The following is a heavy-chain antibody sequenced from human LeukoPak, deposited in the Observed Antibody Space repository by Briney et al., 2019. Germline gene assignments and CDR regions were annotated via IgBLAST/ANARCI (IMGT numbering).Heavy chain of an antibody. CDR3: AKDLSSSWFEGLDN. CDR1: GFTLSTYG. V-gene: IGHV3-33*06. Sequence: PGRSLRLSCAASGFTLSTYGMYWVRQAPGKGLGWVAVIWNDGSNKHYADSVKGRFTISRDNSKDTLDLQMNSLRAEDTAVYYCAKDLSSSWFEGLDNWGQGTLVTVSS. D-gene: IGHD6-13*01. J-gene: IGHJ4*02. CDR2: IWNDGSNK.